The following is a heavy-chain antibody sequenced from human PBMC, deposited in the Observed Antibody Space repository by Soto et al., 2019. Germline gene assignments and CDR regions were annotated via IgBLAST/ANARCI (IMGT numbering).Heavy chain of an antibody. D-gene: IGHD2-15*01. CDR3: ARDVPGSGVPFWDY. V-gene: IGHV1-18*04. CDR2: ISAYNGNT. J-gene: IGHJ4*02. CDR1: GYTFTHYG. Sequence: QIQLVQSGAEMKKPGASVKVSCKPSGYTFTHYGVSWLRQAPGQGLEWMGWISAYNGNTDYAHKFQGRAALTTDTSTSTAYMELRGLSPDDTAGYYCARDVPGSGVPFWDYWGQGTLVTVSS.